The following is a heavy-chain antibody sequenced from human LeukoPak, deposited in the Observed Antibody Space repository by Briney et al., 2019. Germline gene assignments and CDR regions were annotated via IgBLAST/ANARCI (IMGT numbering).Heavy chain of an antibody. D-gene: IGHD3/OR15-3a*01. CDR1: GGSISSSSYY. V-gene: IGHV4-39*07. Sequence: KTSETLSLTCTVSGGSISSSSYYWGWIRQPPGKGLEWIGSIYYSGSTYYNPSLKSRVTISVDTSKSQFSLKLSSVTAADTAVYYCARGLTIGLVISVMIDYWGQGTLVTVSS. CDR2: IYYSGST. CDR3: ARGLTIGLVISVMIDY. J-gene: IGHJ4*02.